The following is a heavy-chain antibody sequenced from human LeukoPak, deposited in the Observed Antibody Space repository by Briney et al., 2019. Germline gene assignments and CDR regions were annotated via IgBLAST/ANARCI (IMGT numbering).Heavy chain of an antibody. J-gene: IGHJ4*02. V-gene: IGHV3-7*03. Sequence: QPGGSLRLSCAASGFSFSAYWMTSVRQAPGTGLEWVANINPAGTETYYVDPVKGRFTISRDNSKNTLYLQMNSRRAEDTAVYYCAKVVSNTAMAYYFDYWGQGTLVTVSS. CDR1: GFSFSAYW. CDR3: AKVVSNTAMAYYFDY. D-gene: IGHD5-18*01. CDR2: INPAGTET.